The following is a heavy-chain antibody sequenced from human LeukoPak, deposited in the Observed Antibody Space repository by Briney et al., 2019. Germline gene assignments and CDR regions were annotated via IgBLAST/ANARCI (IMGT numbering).Heavy chain of an antibody. J-gene: IGHJ4*02. CDR1: GYTFTGYY. CDR3: ARYTITAAGSPFVY. CDR2: INSHSGGT. D-gene: IGHD6-13*01. V-gene: IGHV1-2*02. Sequence: ASVKVSCKASGYTFTGYYVHWVRQAPGQGLEWMGWINSHSGGTDYAHKFQGRVTMTRDTSISTAYMELSRLKSDDTAVYYCARYTITAAGSPFVYWGQGTLVTVSS.